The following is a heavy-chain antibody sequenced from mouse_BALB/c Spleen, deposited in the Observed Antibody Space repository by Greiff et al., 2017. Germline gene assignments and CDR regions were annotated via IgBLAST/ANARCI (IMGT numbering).Heavy chain of an antibody. Sequence: QVQLQQSGPELVKPGASVRISCKASGYTFTSYYIHWVKQRPGQGLEWIGWIYPGNVNTKYNEKFKGKATLTADKSSSTAYMQLSSLTSEDSAVYFCARGHYDYDGTFAYWGQGTLVTVSA. D-gene: IGHD2-4*01. CDR2: IYPGNVNT. J-gene: IGHJ3*01. V-gene: IGHV1S56*01. CDR1: GYTFTSYY. CDR3: ARGHYDYDGTFAY.